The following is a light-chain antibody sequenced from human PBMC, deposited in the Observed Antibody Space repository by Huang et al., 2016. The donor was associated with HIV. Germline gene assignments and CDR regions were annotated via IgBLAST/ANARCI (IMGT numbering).Light chain of an antibody. CDR1: QSITTTY. CDR3: QQYGGSPPGVT. CDR2: NTS. Sequence: EIVLTQSPGTLSLSPGARATLSCRASQSITTTYLAWYQQKPGQPPRLLLCNTSKRASGIPDRFSGSGSGTDFSLTIRRLEPEDFAVYYCQQYGGSPPGVTFGGGTKVEV. V-gene: IGKV3-20*01. J-gene: IGKJ4*01.